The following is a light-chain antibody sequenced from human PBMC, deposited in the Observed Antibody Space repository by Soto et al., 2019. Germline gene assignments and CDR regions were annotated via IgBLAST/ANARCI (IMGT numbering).Light chain of an antibody. J-gene: IGKJ4*01. CDR2: DAS. CDR1: QSISTY. CDR3: QQRSTRPLT. V-gene: IGKV3-11*01. Sequence: EIVVTQSPATLSLSPGERATLSCRASQSISTYLAWYQQKPGQAPRLLIYDASNRATGIPARFSGSGSGTDFTLTISSLEPEDFAVYYCQQRSTRPLTFGGGIKVEIK.